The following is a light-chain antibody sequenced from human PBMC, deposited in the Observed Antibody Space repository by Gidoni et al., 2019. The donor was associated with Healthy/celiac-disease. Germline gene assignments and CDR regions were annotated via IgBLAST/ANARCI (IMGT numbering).Light chain of an antibody. Sequence: DIVMTQSPDPLAVSLGERATIYCKSSQSVLYSSNNKNYLAWYQQKTGQPPKLLIDWASTRESGVPDRFSGSGSGTDFTLTISSLQAEDVAVYYCQQYYSTPQTFGQGTKLEIK. CDR1: QSVLYSSNNKNY. CDR3: QQYYSTPQT. V-gene: IGKV4-1*01. J-gene: IGKJ2*01. CDR2: WAS.